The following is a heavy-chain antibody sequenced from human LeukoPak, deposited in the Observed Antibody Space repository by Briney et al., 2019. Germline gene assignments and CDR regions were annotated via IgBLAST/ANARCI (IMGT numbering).Heavy chain of an antibody. V-gene: IGHV4-61*01. CDR2: MYHGGII. D-gene: IGHD3-16*01. CDR3: ARDPWESWGIKYAFDM. Sequence: SETLSLTCTVSGGSFRSGSYYWSWIRQSPGTGLEWIAYMYHGGIINYNPSLKSRATISIDVSKNLISLTLRSVTAADTAVYYCARDPWESWGIKYAFDMWGQGAMATVSS. CDR1: GGSFRSGSYY. J-gene: IGHJ3*02.